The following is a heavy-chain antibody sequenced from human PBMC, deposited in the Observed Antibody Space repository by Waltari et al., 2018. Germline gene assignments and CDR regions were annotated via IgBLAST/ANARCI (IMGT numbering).Heavy chain of an antibody. CDR2: INGDGSTK. J-gene: IGHJ4*02. CDR3: ARAVDVADY. Sequence: EVQVVESGGDLVQHGGSLRRSCLAAGFTFSNHWVSWVRQAPGKGLEWVANINGDGSTKFYVDSVKGRFTISRDNTKNSVYLQMNSLRDDDTAVYYCARAVDVADYWGQGTLVTVSS. V-gene: IGHV3-7*01. D-gene: IGHD5-12*01. CDR1: GFTFSNHW.